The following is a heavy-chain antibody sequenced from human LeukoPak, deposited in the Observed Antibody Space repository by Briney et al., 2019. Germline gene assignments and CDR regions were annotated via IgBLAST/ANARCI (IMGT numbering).Heavy chain of an antibody. J-gene: IGHJ3*02. D-gene: IGHD5-24*01. V-gene: IGHV4-59*11. CDR1: GGSISSHY. CDR2: IYYSGST. CDR3: ARARGATIFQSAFDI. Sequence: SETLSLTCTVSGGSISSHYWSWIRQPPGKGLEWIGSIYYSGSTNYIPSLKSRVTISVDTSKNQFSLKLTSVTAADTAVYYCARARGATIFQSAFDIWGQGTMVTVSS.